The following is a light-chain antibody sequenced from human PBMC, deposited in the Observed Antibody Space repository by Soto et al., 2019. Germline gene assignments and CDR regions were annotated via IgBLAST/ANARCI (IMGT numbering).Light chain of an antibody. V-gene: IGKV3-11*01. CDR3: QQRYT. J-gene: IGKJ2*01. CDR2: DVS. Sequence: EIVLTQSPATLSLSPGERATLSCRASQSVSTYLAWYQQKPGQAPSLLIYDVSNRATGIPSRFSGSGSGTDFTLTISSLEPEDFAVYYCQQRYTFGQGTKLEIK. CDR1: QSVSTY.